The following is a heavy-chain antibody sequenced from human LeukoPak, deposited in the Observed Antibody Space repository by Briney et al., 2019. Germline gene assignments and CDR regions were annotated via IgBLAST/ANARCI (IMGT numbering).Heavy chain of an antibody. J-gene: IGHJ4*02. CDR3: AKLIGLTYFDY. V-gene: IGHV3-74*01. CDR2: INSDGSST. Sequence: GGSLRLSCAASGFTFSSYWMHWVRQAPGKGLVWVSRINSDGSSTSYADSVKGRFTISRDGSKNTLYLHMNTLRVEDTAVYYCAKLIGLTYFDYWGQGTLVTVSS. CDR1: GFTFSSYW. D-gene: IGHD2-15*01.